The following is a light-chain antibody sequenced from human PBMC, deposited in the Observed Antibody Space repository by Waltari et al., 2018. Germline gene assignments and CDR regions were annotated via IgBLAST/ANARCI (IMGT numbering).Light chain of an antibody. V-gene: IGLV3-1*01. CDR2: QDI. Sequence: SYELTQPPSVSVSPGQTASIPCSGDTLGDKFTCWYQQKPGQSPVLVIFQDIKRPSGIPERFSGSNSGNTATLTISGTQPMDEADYYCQAWDSSTVVFGGGTKLTVL. CDR1: TLGDKF. CDR3: QAWDSSTVV. J-gene: IGLJ3*02.